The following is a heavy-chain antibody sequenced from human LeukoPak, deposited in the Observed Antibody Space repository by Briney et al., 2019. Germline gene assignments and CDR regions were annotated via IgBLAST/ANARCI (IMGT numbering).Heavy chain of an antibody. CDR1: GGSISSGSYY. CDR3: ARDPYYDFWSGGFDP. J-gene: IGHJ5*02. CDR2: IYTSGST. Sequence: SQTLSLTCTVSGGSISSGSYYWSWIRQPAGKGLEWIGRIYTSGSTNYNPSLKSRVTISVDTSKNQSSLKLSSVTAADTAVYYCARDPYYDFWSGGFDPWGQGTLVTVSS. D-gene: IGHD3-3*01. V-gene: IGHV4-61*02.